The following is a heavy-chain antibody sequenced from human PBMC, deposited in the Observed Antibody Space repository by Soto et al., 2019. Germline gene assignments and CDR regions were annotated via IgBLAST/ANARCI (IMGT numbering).Heavy chain of an antibody. Sequence: ASVKVSCKASGYTFTSYGISWVRQAPGQGLEWMGWISAYNGNTNYAQKLQGRVTITTDTSTSTAYMELSSLRSEDTAVYYCARDTRPYTGLFDYWGQGTLVTVSS. V-gene: IGHV1-18*01. CDR3: ARDTRPYTGLFDY. CDR2: ISAYNGNT. CDR1: GYTFTSYG. J-gene: IGHJ4*02. D-gene: IGHD1-20*01.